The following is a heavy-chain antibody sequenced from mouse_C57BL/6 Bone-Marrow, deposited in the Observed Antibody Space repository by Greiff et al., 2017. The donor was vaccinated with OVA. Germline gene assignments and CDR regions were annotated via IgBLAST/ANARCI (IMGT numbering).Heavy chain of an antibody. D-gene: IGHD2-13*01. CDR2: IHPNSGST. J-gene: IGHJ1*03. CDR3: ARRGENWYFDV. Sequence: VKLQQPGAELVKPGASVKLSCKASGYTFTSYWMHWVKQRPGQGLEWIGMIHPNSGSTNYNEKFKSKATLTVDKSSSTAYMQLSSLTSDDSAVYYCARRGENWYFDVWGTGTTVTVSS. CDR1: GYTFTSYW. V-gene: IGHV1-64*01.